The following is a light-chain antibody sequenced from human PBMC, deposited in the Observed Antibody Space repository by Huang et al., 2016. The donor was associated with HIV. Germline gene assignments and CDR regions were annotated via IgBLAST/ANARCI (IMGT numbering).Light chain of an antibody. J-gene: IGKJ1*01. Sequence: VMTQSPATLAMSPGERGTLSCRASQSVSSNLPWDQQMPGQAPMLLIYGASTRATGIPARFSGSGSGTEFTLTISSLQSEDFAVYYCQQYDNWPPGTFGQGTKVEIK. CDR2: GAS. CDR1: QSVSSN. V-gene: IGKV3-15*01. CDR3: QQYDNWPPGT.